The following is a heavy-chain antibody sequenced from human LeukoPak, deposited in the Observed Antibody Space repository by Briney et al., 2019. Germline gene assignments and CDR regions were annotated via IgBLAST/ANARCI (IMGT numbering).Heavy chain of an antibody. J-gene: IGHJ4*02. CDR1: GGSMTTYY. CDR2: IHYSGRT. CDR3: ARDNPTMITPSEY. Sequence: PSETLSLTCTVSGGSMTTYYWSCIREAPGKGLEWIGNIHYSGRTNYNPSLKSRVTISVDTSKNQFSLKLRSVTAADTAVYYCARDNPTMITPSEYWGQGTLVTVSP. D-gene: IGHD3-16*01. V-gene: IGHV4-59*01.